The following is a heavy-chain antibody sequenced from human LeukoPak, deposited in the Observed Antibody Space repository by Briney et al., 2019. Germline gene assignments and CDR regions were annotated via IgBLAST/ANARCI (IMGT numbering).Heavy chain of an antibody. Sequence: ASVKVSCKASGYTFTSYDINWVRQATGQGLEWMGWMNPNSGNTGYAQKFQGRVTMTRNTSISTAYMELSSLRSEDTAVHYCARSTEARYYYYMDVWGKGTTVTISS. CDR1: GYTFTSYD. V-gene: IGHV1-8*01. CDR2: MNPNSGNT. CDR3: ARSTEARYYYYMDV. J-gene: IGHJ6*03.